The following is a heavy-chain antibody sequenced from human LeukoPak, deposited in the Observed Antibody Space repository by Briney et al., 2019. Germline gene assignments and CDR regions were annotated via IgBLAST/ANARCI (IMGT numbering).Heavy chain of an antibody. Sequence: GGSLRLSCEGTGFSFGIYWMSWVRQAPGKGLEWVANINEDGSEKYYVDSVKGRFTISRDNAKNSLYLQMNSLRAEDTAVYYCARMDGGILLFSDAFDIWGQGTMVTVSS. CDR3: ARMDGGILLFSDAFDI. CDR1: GFSFGIYW. J-gene: IGHJ3*02. D-gene: IGHD2-21*02. CDR2: INEDGSEK. V-gene: IGHV3-7*01.